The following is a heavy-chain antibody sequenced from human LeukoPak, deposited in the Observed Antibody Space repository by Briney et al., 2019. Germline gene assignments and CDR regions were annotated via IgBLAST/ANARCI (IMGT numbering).Heavy chain of an antibody. CDR3: ARDQGGRYDYCYYGMDV. D-gene: IGHD1-1*01. CDR2: INPSGGST. V-gene: IGHV1-46*01. CDR1: GYTFTSYY. Sequence: ASVKVSCKASGYTFTSYYMHWVRQAPGQGLEWMGIINPSGGSTSYAQKFQGRVTMTRDTSTSTVYMELSSLRSEDTAVYYCARDQGGRYDYCYYGMDVWGQGTTVTVSS. J-gene: IGHJ6*02.